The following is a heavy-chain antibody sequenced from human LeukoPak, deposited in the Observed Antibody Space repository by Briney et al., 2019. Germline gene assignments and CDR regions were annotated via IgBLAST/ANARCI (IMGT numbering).Heavy chain of an antibody. J-gene: IGHJ4*02. CDR3: ARDGSLLSGYLDY. CDR2: IWYDGSNK. CDR1: GFTLSSYG. Sequence: GGSLRLSCAASGFTLSSYGMHWVRQAPGKGLEWVAVIWYDGSNKYYADSVKGRFTISRDNSKNTMYLQMNSLRAEDTAVYYCARDGSLLSGYLDYWGQGTLVTVSS. D-gene: IGHD1-1*01. V-gene: IGHV3-33*01.